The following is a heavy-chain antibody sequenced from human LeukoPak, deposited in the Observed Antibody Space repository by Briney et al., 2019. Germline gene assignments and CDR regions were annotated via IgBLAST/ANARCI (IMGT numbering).Heavy chain of an antibody. Sequence: GGSLKLACAASGFSFSSYAMSWVRQAPGKGLEWVSSISGSGDNTYYAESVKGRFTISRDNSKNTLFLQMNSLRAEDTAVFYCAKRSGYTTGWFFDFWGQGTLVTVSS. CDR3: AKRSGYTTGWFFDF. D-gene: IGHD6-19*01. CDR2: ISGSGDNT. V-gene: IGHV3-23*01. CDR1: GFSFSSYA. J-gene: IGHJ4*02.